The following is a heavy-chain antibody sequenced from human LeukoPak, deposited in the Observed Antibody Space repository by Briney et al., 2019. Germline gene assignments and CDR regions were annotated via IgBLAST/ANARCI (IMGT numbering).Heavy chain of an antibody. D-gene: IGHD1-26*01. J-gene: IGHJ4*02. Sequence: KPSETLSLTCTVSGGSISSSSYYWGWIRQPPGKGLEWIGSIYYSGSTYYNPSLKSRVTISVDTSKNQFSLKLSSVTAADTAVYYCARGGPIVGATSPYYFDYWGQGTLVTVSS. CDR2: IYYSGST. CDR1: GGSISSSSYY. V-gene: IGHV4-39*07. CDR3: ARGGPIVGATSPYYFDY.